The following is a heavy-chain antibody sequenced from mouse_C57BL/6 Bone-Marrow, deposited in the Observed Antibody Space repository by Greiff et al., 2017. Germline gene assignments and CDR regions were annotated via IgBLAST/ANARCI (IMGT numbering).Heavy chain of an antibody. CDR3: ARKLRLDY. J-gene: IGHJ2*01. D-gene: IGHD2-4*01. Sequence: QVQLQQPGAELVKPGASVKLSCKASGYTFTSYWMQWVQQRPGQGLEWIGEIDPSDSYTNYNQKFKGKATLTVDTSSSTTYMQLSSLTSEDSAVYYCARKLRLDYWGQGTTLTVSS. CDR1: GYTFTSYW. V-gene: IGHV1-50*01. CDR2: IDPSDSYT.